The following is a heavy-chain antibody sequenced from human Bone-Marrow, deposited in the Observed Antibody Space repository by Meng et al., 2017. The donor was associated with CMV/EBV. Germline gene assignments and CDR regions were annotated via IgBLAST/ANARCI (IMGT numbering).Heavy chain of an antibody. J-gene: IGHJ3*02. Sequence: GGSLRLSCAASGFTVSSNYMSWVRQAPGKGLEWVSVIYSGGSTYYADSVKGRFTISRDNSKNTLYLQMNSLRAEDTAVYYCARDSGYCSSTSCYGVGAFDIWGQGTMVTVSS. D-gene: IGHD2-2*01. CDR3: ARDSGYCSSTSCYGVGAFDI. CDR2: IYSGGST. CDR1: GFTVSSNY. V-gene: IGHV3-53*01.